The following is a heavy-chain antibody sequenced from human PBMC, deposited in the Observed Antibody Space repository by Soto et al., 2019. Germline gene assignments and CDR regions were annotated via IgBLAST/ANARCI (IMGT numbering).Heavy chain of an antibody. V-gene: IGHV3-23*01. CDR3: AKGSWGYFDY. Sequence: EVQLLESGGGLVQPGGSLRISCAASGFTFSNYAMSWVRQAPGKGLEWVSAFTGSGGNTYYADSVKGRFTTSRDNSKNTLYLQMNTLRDEDTAVYYCAKGSWGYFDYWGQGTPVTVSS. CDR2: FTGSGGNT. J-gene: IGHJ4*02. CDR1: GFTFSNYA. D-gene: IGHD3-16*01.